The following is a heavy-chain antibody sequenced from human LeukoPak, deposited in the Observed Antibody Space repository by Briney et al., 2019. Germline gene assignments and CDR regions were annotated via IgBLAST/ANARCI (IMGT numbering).Heavy chain of an antibody. D-gene: IGHD6-13*01. Sequence: GGSLRLSCAASGFTFSSYWMSWVRQAPGKGLEWVANIKQDGSEKYYVDSVKGRFTISRDNAKNSLYLQMNSLRAEDTAVYYCARLLSSSSNYYYYYYMDVWGKGTTVTVSS. CDR3: ARLLSSSSNYYYYYYMDV. CDR2: IKQDGSEK. V-gene: IGHV3-7*01. J-gene: IGHJ6*03. CDR1: GFTFSSYW.